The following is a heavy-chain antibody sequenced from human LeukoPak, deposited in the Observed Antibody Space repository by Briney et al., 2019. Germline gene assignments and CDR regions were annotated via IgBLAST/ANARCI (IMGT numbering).Heavy chain of an antibody. CDR3: ARATTVPDY. V-gene: IGHV4-34*01. CDR1: GGSFSGYY. J-gene: IGHJ4*02. CDR2: INHSGRT. Sequence: PSETLSLTCAVYGGSFSGYYWSWIRQPPGKGLEWIGEINHSGRTNYNPSLKSRVTISVDTSKNQFSLKLSSVTAADTAVYYCARATTVPDYWGQGTLVTVSS. D-gene: IGHD4-17*01.